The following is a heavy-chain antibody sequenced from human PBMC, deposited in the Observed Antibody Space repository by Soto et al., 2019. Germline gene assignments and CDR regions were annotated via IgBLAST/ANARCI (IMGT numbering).Heavy chain of an antibody. V-gene: IGHV1-69*13. D-gene: IGHD1-1*01. CDR3: ARGGDTYNSGADY. CDR1: GGGNLRDYR. CDR2: IIPKLGSA. J-gene: IGHJ4*02. Sequence: SLKVSGKASGGGNLRDYRTTWERRAPGQGLEWMGGIIPKLGSANYAQNFQGRVTITADESTNTVYMELRSLRSDDTAVYYCARGGDTYNSGADYWGQGTPVTVSS.